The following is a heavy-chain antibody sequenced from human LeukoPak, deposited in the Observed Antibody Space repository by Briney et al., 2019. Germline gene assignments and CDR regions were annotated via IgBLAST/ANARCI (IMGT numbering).Heavy chain of an antibody. CDR2: ISGGGGST. J-gene: IGHJ6*02. Sequence: GGSLRLSCAASGFTFDDYAMHWVRQAPGKGLEWVSLISGGGGSTYYADSVKGRFTISRDNSKNSLYLQMNSLRTEDTALYYCAKGAGEGPIAAAGDSYYYGMDVWGQGTTVTVSS. CDR1: GFTFDDYA. D-gene: IGHD6-13*01. V-gene: IGHV3-43*02. CDR3: AKGAGEGPIAAAGDSYYYGMDV.